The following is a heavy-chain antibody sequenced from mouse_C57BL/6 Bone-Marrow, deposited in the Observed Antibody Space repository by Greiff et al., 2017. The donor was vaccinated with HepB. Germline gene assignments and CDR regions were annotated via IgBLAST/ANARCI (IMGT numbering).Heavy chain of an antibody. J-gene: IGHJ2*01. CDR2: IYPRSGNT. V-gene: IGHV1-81*01. CDR1: GYTFTSYG. CDR3: ASRRGYFDY. Sequence: LQESGAELARPGASVKLSCKASGYTFTSYGISWVKQRTGQGLEWIGEIYPRSGNTYYNEKFKGKATLTADKSSSTAYMELRSLTSEDSAVYFCASRRGYFDYWGQGTTLTVSS.